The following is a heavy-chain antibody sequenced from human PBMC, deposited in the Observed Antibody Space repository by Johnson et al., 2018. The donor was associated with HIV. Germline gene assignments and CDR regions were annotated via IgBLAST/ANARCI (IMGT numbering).Heavy chain of an antibody. J-gene: IGHJ3*02. V-gene: IGHV3-64*01. CDR1: GFTFSNYA. D-gene: IGHD2-15*01. Sequence: VQLVESGGGLVQPGGSLRVSCAASGFTFSNYAIHWVRQAPGKGLEYVSAISGNGGSTYYAYSVKGRFTISRDNSKNTLYLQMGSLRAEDMGVYYCARLRSPDAFDIWGQVTMVTFSS. CDR2: ISGNGGST. CDR3: ARLRSPDAFDI.